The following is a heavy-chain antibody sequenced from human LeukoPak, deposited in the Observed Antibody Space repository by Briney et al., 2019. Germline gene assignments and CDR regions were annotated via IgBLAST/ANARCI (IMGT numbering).Heavy chain of an antibody. D-gene: IGHD3-22*01. CDR3: AKDQYYYDSSGYCLFDY. CDR1: GFTFSSYA. Sequence: GGSLRLSCAASGFTFSSYAMSWVRQAPGKGLEWVSAISGSGGSTYYADSVKGRFTISRDNSKNTPYLQMNSLRAEDTAVYYCAKDQYYYDSSGYCLFDYWGQGTLVTVSS. V-gene: IGHV3-23*01. CDR2: ISGSGGST. J-gene: IGHJ4*02.